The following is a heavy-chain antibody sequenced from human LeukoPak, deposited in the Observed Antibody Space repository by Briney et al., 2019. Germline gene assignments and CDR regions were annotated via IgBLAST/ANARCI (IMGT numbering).Heavy chain of an antibody. J-gene: IGHJ6*03. Sequence: GGSLRLSCAASGFTFSGYSMNWVRQAPGQGLEWVSSISSSSSYIYYADSVKGRFTISRDNAKNSPYLQMNSLRAEDTAVYYCARKYGSGSYYYMDVWGKGTTVTVSS. D-gene: IGHD3-10*01. V-gene: IGHV3-21*01. CDR2: ISSSSSYI. CDR3: ARKYGSGSYYYMDV. CDR1: GFTFSGYS.